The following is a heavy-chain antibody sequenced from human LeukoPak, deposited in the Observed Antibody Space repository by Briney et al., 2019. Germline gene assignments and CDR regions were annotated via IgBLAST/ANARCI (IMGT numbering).Heavy chain of an antibody. CDR1: GFTFSSYS. J-gene: IGHJ6*02. Sequence: GGSLRLSCAASGFTFSSYSMNWVRQAPGKGLEWVSSISSSSSYIYYADSVKGRFTISRDNAKNSLYLQMNSLRAEDTAVYYCARVLRYSGSYGAYYYYYYGMDVWGQGTTVTVS. CDR2: ISSSSSYI. CDR3: ARVLRYSGSYGAYYYYYYGMDV. D-gene: IGHD1-26*01. V-gene: IGHV3-21*01.